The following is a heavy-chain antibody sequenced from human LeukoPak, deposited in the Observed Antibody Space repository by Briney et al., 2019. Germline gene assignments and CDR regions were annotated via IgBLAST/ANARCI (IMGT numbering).Heavy chain of an antibody. V-gene: IGHV3-30*02. Sequence: PGGSLRLSCAASGFTFSSYGMHWVRQAPGKGLEWVAYIQYDGSNEQYADSVKGRFSISRDSSKNILYLQMNSLRAEDTAMYYCAKDRCGNGIGCYYYYMDVWGKGTTVTISS. CDR1: GFTFSSYG. CDR2: IQYDGSNE. CDR3: AKDRCGNGIGCYYYYMDV. D-gene: IGHD2-21*01. J-gene: IGHJ6*03.